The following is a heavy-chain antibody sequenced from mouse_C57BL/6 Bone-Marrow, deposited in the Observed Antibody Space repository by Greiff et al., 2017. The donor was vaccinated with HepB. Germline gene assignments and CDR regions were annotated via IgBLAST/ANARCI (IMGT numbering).Heavy chain of an antibody. V-gene: IGHV1-81*01. CDR1: GYTFTSYG. CDR2: IYPRSGNT. CDR3: ARGLLRHWYFDV. D-gene: IGHD1-2*01. Sequence: QVQLQQSGAELARPGASVKLSCKASGYTFTSYGISWVKQRTGQGLEWIGEIYPRSGNTYYNEKFKGKATLTADKSSSTAYLELRSLTSEDSAVYFCARGLLRHWYFDVWGTGTTVTVSS. J-gene: IGHJ1*03.